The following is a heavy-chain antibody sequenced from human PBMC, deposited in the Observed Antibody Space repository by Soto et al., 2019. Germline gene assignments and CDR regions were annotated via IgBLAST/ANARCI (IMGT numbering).Heavy chain of an antibody. D-gene: IGHD1-26*01. CDR3: ARRIVGANPFDY. CDR2: INHSGST. J-gene: IGHJ4*02. Sequence: SETLSLTCAVYGGSFSGYYWTWIRQPPGKGLEWIGEINHSGSTNYNASLKSRVTISVDTSKNQFSLKLRSVIAADTAVYYCARRIVGANPFDYWGQGTLVTVSS. CDR1: GGSFSGYY. V-gene: IGHV4-34*01.